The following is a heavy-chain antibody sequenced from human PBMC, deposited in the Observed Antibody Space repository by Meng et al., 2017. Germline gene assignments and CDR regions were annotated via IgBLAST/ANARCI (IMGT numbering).Heavy chain of an antibody. CDR2: INHSGST. D-gene: IGHD6-19*01. V-gene: IGHV4-34*01. CDR1: GGSFSGYY. Sequence: QVQLQQWGAGLLKPSETLSLTCAVYGGSFSGYYWSWIRQPPGKGLEWIGEINHSGSTNYNPSLKSRVTISVDTSKNQFSLKLSSVTAADTAVYYCARLPHAGSGWYYYYGMDVWGQGTTVTVSS. J-gene: IGHJ6*02. CDR3: ARLPHAGSGWYYYYGMDV.